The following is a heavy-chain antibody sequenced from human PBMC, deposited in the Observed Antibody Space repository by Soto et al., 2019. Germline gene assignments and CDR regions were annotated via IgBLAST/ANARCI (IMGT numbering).Heavy chain of an antibody. CDR3: ARQDDIVVVPAYYYYYYMDV. CDR1: GGSISSSSYY. D-gene: IGHD2-2*01. CDR2: IYYSGST. J-gene: IGHJ6*03. V-gene: IGHV4-39*01. Sequence: SETLSLTCTVSGGSISSSSYYWGWIRQPPGKGLEWIGSIYYSGSTYYNPSLKSRVTISVDTSKNQFSLKLSSVTAADTAVYYCARQDDIVVVPAYYYYYYMDVWGKGTTVTVSS.